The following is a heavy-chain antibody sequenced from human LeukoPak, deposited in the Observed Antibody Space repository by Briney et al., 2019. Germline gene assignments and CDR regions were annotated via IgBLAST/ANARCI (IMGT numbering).Heavy chain of an antibody. CDR1: GFTFSTYA. CDR3: ARDGLIAAAGPDYFDY. CDR2: VSGSGGKT. J-gene: IGHJ4*02. D-gene: IGHD6-13*01. Sequence: GGSLRLSCAASGFTFSTYAMSWVRQAPGKGLEWVSGVSGSGGKTYYADSVKGRFTISRDNSKNTLYLQMNSLRAEDTAVYYCARDGLIAAAGPDYFDYWGQGTLVTVSS. V-gene: IGHV3-23*01.